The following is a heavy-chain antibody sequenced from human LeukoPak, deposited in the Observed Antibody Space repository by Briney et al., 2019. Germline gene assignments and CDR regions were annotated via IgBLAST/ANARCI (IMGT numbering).Heavy chain of an antibody. J-gene: IGHJ4*02. CDR1: GFTFSSYA. D-gene: IGHD3-22*01. V-gene: IGHV3-23*01. CDR3: AKSFAYYYDSSGYYRGPLFFDY. CDR2: ISGSGGST. Sequence: GGSLRLSCAASGFTFSSYAMSWVRQAPGKGLEWVSAISGSGGSTYYADSVKGRFTISRDNSKNTLYLQMNSLRAEDTAVYYCAKSFAYYYDSSGYYRGPLFFDYWGQGTLVTVSS.